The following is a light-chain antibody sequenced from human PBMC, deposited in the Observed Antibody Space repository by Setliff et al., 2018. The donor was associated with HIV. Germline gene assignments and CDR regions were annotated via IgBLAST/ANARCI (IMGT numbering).Light chain of an antibody. CDR1: SSDIGSHNH. CDR3: ASYAGDGVHDIYV. V-gene: IGLV2-8*01. Sequence: QSVLTQPPSASGSPGQSVAISCTGTSSDIGSHNHVSWYQQYPSKAPKLMIYELSQRPSGVPDRFSGSKSGNTASLTVSGLQAEDEADYYCASYAGDGVHDIYVFGTGTKVTVL. CDR2: ELS. J-gene: IGLJ1*01.